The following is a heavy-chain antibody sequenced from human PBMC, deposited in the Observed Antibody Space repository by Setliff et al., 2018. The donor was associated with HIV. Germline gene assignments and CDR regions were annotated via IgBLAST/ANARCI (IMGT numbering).Heavy chain of an antibody. J-gene: IGHJ6*03. CDR1: RGSFSDYY. D-gene: IGHD2-15*01. V-gene: IGHV4-34*01. CDR2: IRPSGST. Sequence: LSLTCVVYRGSFSDYYWTWIRQPPGKGLEWIGEIRPSGSTNYNPSLKSRVTISVDTSENQFSLKLSSVTAADTAVYYCARTPQEVVVVAATRPYYYYYMDVWGKGTTVTVSS. CDR3: ARTPQEVVVVAATRPYYYYYMDV.